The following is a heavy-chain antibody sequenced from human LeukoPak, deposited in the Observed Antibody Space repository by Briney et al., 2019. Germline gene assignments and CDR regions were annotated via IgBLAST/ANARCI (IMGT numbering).Heavy chain of an antibody. V-gene: IGHV1-69*05. J-gene: IGHJ4*02. Sequence: SVKVSCKASGGTFSSYAISWVRQAPGQGLEWMGGIIPIFGTANYAQKFQGRVTITTDESTSTAYMELSSLRSEDTAVYYCARYRSVGYSSLTFDYWGQGTLVTVSS. D-gene: IGHD6-13*01. CDR2: IIPIFGTA. CDR3: ARYRSVGYSSLTFDY. CDR1: GGTFSSYA.